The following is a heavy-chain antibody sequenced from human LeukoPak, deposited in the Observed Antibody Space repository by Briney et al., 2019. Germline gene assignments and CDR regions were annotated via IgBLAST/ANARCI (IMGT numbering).Heavy chain of an antibody. CDR2: IYYSGST. V-gene: IGHV4-39*07. J-gene: IGHJ5*02. CDR3: ARDPTGYDFWSGYKNWFDP. CDR1: GGSISSSSYY. Sequence: SETLSLTCTVSGGSISSSSYYWGWIRQPPGKGLEWIVSIYYSGSTYYNPSLKSRVTISVDTSKNQFSLKLSSVTAADTAVYYCARDPTGYDFWSGYKNWFDPWGQGTLVTVSS. D-gene: IGHD3-3*01.